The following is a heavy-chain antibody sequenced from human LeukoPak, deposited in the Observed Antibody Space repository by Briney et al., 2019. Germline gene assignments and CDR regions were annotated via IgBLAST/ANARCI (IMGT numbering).Heavy chain of an antibody. CDR2: ISSSSSYI. J-gene: IGHJ1*01. V-gene: IGHV3-21*01. CDR3: AYYGDYGGAEYFQH. Sequence: GGSLRLSCAASGFTFSSYSMNCVRQAPGKGLEWVSSISSSSSYIYYADSVKGRFTISRDNAKNSLYLQMNSLRAEDTAVYYCAYYGDYGGAEYFQHWGQGTLVTVSS. D-gene: IGHD4-17*01. CDR1: GFTFSSYS.